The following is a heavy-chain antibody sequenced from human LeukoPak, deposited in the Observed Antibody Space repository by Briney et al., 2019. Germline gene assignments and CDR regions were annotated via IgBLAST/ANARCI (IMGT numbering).Heavy chain of an antibody. J-gene: IGHJ4*02. CDR2: IYTSGST. Sequence: PSETLSLTCTVSGGSISSGSYYWSWIRQPAGKGLEWIGRIYTSGSTNYNPSLKSRVTISVDTSKNQFSLKLSSVTAADTAIYYCARRDSSGYYYYWGQGTLVTVSS. CDR1: GGSISSGSYY. D-gene: IGHD3-22*01. V-gene: IGHV4-61*02. CDR3: ARRDSSGYYYY.